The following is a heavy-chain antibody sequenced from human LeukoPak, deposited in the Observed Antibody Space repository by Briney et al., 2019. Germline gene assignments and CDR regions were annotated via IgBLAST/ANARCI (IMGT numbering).Heavy chain of an antibody. CDR1: GYTFTSYG. J-gene: IGHJ6*02. CDR3: ARGIAAAGTFQRSYYYYYGMDV. V-gene: IGHV7-4-1*02. Sequence: ASVKVSCKASGYTFTSYGISWVRQAPGQGLEWMGWINTNTGNPTYAQGFTGRFVFSLDTSVSTAYLQISSLKAEDTAVYYCARGIAAAGTFQRSYYYYYGMDVWGQGTTVTVSS. CDR2: INTNTGNP. D-gene: IGHD6-13*01.